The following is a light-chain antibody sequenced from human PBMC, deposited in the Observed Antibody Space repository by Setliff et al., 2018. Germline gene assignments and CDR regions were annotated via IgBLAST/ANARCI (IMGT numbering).Light chain of an antibody. J-gene: IGLJ1*01. V-gene: IGLV2-8*01. CDR1: SSDVGGYNY. CDR2: EVS. Sequence: QSALTQSPSASGSPGQSVTISCTGTSSDVGGYNYVSWYQQHPGKAPKLMIYEVSKRPSGVPDRFSGSKSGNTASLTVSGLQAEDEADYYCSSYTSSSTYVFGTGTKVTVL. CDR3: SSYTSSSTYV.